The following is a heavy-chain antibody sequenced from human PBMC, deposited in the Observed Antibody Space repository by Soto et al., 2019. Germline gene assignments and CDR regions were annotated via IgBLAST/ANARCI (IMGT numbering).Heavy chain of an antibody. V-gene: IGHV1-8*01. J-gene: IGHJ6*02. Sequence: ASVKVSCKASGYTFTSYDINWVRQATGQGLEWMGWMNPNSGNTGYAQKFQGRVTMTRNTSISTAYMELSSLRSEDTAVYYCARGDCYDSTGYGYGMDVWGQGTTVTVSS. D-gene: IGHD3-22*01. CDR2: MNPNSGNT. CDR3: ARGDCYDSTGYGYGMDV. CDR1: GYTFTSYD.